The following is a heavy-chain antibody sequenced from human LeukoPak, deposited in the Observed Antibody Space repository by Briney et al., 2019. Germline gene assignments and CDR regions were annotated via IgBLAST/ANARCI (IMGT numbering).Heavy chain of an antibody. D-gene: IGHD2-15*01. V-gene: IGHV3-7*01. Sequence: GGSLRLSCAASGFTFSSYWMSWVRQAPGKGLEWVANIKQDGSEKYYVDSVKGRFTISRDSAKNSLYLQMNSLRAEDTAVYFCARGSSFDGYCSAGACDAGYYDAWGQGTPVTVSS. CDR1: GFTFSSYW. CDR2: IKQDGSEK. CDR3: ARGSSFDGYCSAGACDAGYYDA. J-gene: IGHJ5*02.